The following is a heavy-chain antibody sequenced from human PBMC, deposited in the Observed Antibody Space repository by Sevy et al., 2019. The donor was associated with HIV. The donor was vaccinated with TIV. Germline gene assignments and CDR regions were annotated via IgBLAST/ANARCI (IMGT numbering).Heavy chain of an antibody. J-gene: IGHJ5*02. CDR1: GFTFSSYA. Sequence: GGSLRLSCAASGFTFSSYAMSWVRQAPGKGLEWVSRINSDGAATHYADSVKGRFIISRDNGKNSLYLQMNSLRVEDTGLYYCTRGTRGVVQSWGQGTLVTVSS. CDR3: TRGTRGVVQS. CDR2: INSDGAAT. V-gene: IGHV3-74*01. D-gene: IGHD3-10*01.